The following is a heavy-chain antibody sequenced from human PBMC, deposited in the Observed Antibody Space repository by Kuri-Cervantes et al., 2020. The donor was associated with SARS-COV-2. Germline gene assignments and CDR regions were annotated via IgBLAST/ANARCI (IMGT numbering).Heavy chain of an antibody. J-gene: IGHJ4*02. CDR1: GYIFTGYN. CDR2: INPNNGAT. V-gene: IGHV1-2*02. Sequence: ASVKVSCKASGYIFTGYNIHWVRQAPGQGLEWMGWINPNNGATNYAQKFRGRVTMTRATSTSINTAYMELSRLKSDDTAVYYCARESGRWSPDYWGQGTLVTVSS. CDR3: ARESGRWSPDY. D-gene: IGHD1-14*01.